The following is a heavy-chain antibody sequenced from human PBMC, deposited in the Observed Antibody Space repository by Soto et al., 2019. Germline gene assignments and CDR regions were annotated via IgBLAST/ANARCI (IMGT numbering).Heavy chain of an antibody. V-gene: IGHV1-3*01. J-gene: IGHJ5*02. CDR3: AKAGGYDILTGYRNRFDP. D-gene: IGHD3-9*01. CDR2: INAGNGNT. Sequence: INAGNGNTKYSQKFQGRVTITRDTSASTAYMELSSLRSEDTAVYYCAKAGGYDILTGYRNRFDPWGQGTRVTVSS.